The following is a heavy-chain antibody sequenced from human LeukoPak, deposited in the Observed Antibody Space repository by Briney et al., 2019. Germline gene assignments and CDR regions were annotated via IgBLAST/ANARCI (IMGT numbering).Heavy chain of an antibody. Sequence: GPSVKVSCKATVGTFSSYAISWVRHAPGQGLEWMGWIIPIFGTANYAQKFKGRITIAAEKYTSTSFMALSSMRSEDTAVYYCARANTLQSFDYWGQGTLVTVSS. D-gene: IGHD4-11*01. CDR2: IIPIFGTA. V-gene: IGHV1-69*06. CDR3: ARANTLQSFDY. J-gene: IGHJ4*02. CDR1: VGTFSSYA.